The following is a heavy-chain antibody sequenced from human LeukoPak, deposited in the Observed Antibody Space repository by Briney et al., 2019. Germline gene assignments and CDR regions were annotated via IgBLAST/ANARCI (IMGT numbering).Heavy chain of an antibody. CDR2: IIPIFGTA. CDR1: GGTFSSYA. Sequence: SVKVSCKASGGTFSSYAISWVRQAPGQGLEWMGGIIPIFGTANYAQKFQGRVTITADKSTSTAYMELSSLRSEDTAVYYCARIPTAMVTVYWFDPWGQGTLVTVSS. J-gene: IGHJ5*02. CDR3: ARIPTAMVTVYWFDP. D-gene: IGHD5-18*01. V-gene: IGHV1-69*06.